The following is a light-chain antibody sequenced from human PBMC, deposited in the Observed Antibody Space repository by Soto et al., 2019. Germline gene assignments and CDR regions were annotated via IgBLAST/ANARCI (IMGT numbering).Light chain of an antibody. V-gene: IGKV3-20*01. CDR2: GAS. J-gene: IGKJ1*01. CDR1: QSVSNNY. CDR3: QQYGSSGT. Sequence: EILLTQSPGTLSRSPGERATLSWGASQSVSNNYLAWYQQKPCQAPRLLIYGASNRATGIPDSFSGSGSGTEFTLTISRMEPEDFAVYYCQQYGSSGTFGQGTKVDIK.